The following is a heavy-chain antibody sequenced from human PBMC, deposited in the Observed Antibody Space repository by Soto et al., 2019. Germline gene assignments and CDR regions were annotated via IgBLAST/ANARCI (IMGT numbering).Heavy chain of an antibody. Sequence: GSLRLSCAASGFTFSSYSMNWVRQAPGKGLEWVSSISSSSSYIYYADSVKGRFTISRDNAKNSLYLQMNSLRAEETAVYYCARDVEVAGYYFDYWGQGTLVTV. V-gene: IGHV3-21*01. CDR1: GFTFSSYS. CDR3: ARDVEVAGYYFDY. CDR2: ISSSSSYI. J-gene: IGHJ4*02. D-gene: IGHD6-19*01.